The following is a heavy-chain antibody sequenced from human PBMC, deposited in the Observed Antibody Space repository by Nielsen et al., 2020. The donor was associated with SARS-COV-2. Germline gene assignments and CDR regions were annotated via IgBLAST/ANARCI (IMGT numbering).Heavy chain of an antibody. CDR2: ISWNSGSI. J-gene: IGHJ4*02. D-gene: IGHD2-21*02. CDR1: GFTFDDYA. Sequence: SLKISCAASGFTFDDYAMHWVRQAPGKGLEWVSGISWNSGSIGYADSVKGRFTISRDNAKNSLYLQMNSLRAEDTALYYCAKGGAYCGGDCYSPYFDYWGQGTLVTVSS. V-gene: IGHV3-9*01. CDR3: AKGGAYCGGDCYSPYFDY.